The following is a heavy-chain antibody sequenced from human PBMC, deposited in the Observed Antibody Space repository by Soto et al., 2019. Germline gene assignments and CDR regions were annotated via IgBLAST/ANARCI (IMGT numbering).Heavy chain of an antibody. CDR2: INSAGSST. CDR1: GFTFSSYA. D-gene: IGHD5-18*01. J-gene: IGHJ4*02. V-gene: IGHV3-74*01. CDR3: ARGEGGYSYGSIDY. Sequence: GGSLRLSCAASGFTFSSYAMHWVRQAPGKGLVWVSRINSAGSSTNYADSVKGRFTISRDNAKNTLYLQMNSLRAEDTAVYYCARGEGGYSYGSIDYWGQGTLVTVSS.